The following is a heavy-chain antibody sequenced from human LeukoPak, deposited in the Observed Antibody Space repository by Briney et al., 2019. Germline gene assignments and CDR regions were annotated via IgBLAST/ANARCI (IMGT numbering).Heavy chain of an antibody. Sequence: PGGSLTLSCPASGFTFSTYWMAWVRQAPGKGLAWVANIKEDESAKHQADSVKGRFTISRDNAQNSVYLQMSSLRGEDTAVYYCARDVGGSLDYWGQGTLVTVSS. V-gene: IGHV3-7*01. CDR2: IKEDESAK. CDR1: GFTFSTYW. D-gene: IGHD1-26*01. CDR3: ARDVGGSLDY. J-gene: IGHJ4*02.